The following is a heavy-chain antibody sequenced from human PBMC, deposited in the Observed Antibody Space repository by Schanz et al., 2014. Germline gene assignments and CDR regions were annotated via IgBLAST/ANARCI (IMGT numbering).Heavy chain of an antibody. CDR2: VSRSTPDI. CDR3: ARDHTTESYYSAGPPIDY. V-gene: IGHV3-23*01. CDR1: GFTFTNYA. J-gene: IGHJ4*02. D-gene: IGHD1-26*01. Sequence: DVQLLESGGGLVQPGGSLRLSCAASGFTFTNYAMSWVRQAPGKGLEWVSYVSRSTPDIYYADSVKGRFTISRDNSKNTLFLQMNSLRAEDTAVYYCARDHTTESYYSAGPPIDYWGQGTLLTVSS.